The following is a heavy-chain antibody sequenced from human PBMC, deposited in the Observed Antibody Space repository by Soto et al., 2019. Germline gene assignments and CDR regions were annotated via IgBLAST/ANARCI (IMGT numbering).Heavy chain of an antibody. CDR3: ARDTSDSSGYYFDAFDI. D-gene: IGHD3-22*01. CDR2: IIPSGGST. Sequence: ASVKVSCKASGGTFSSYAISWVRQAPGQGLEWMGIIIPSGGSTSYAQKFQGRVTMTRDTSTSTVYMELSSLRSEGTAVYYCARDTSDSSGYYFDAFDIWGQGTMVTVSS. V-gene: IGHV1-46*01. CDR1: GGTFSSYA. J-gene: IGHJ3*02.